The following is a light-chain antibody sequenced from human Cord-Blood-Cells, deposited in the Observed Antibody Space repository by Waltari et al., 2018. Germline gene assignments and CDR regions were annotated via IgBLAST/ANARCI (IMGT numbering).Light chain of an antibody. Sequence: EIVFTQSPATLTLSPGERATVSCRASQSVSSYLAWYQQNPGPAPRLLIYDASNRATGIPARFSGSGSGTDFTITISSLEPEDFAVDYCQQRSNWPPLTFGGGTKVEIK. CDR3: QQRSNWPPLT. CDR2: DAS. CDR1: QSVSSY. V-gene: IGKV3-11*01. J-gene: IGKJ4*01.